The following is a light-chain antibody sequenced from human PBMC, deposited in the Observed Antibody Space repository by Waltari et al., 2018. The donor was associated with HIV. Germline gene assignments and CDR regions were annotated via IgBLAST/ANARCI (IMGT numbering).Light chain of an antibody. CDR3: AAWDDSLSSGM. CDR2: RNN. V-gene: IGLV1-47*01. Sequence: QSVLTQPPSASGTPGQRVTISWSGSNSKLGSNSGYWYKHLPGTTPKLLIYRNNQRPSGVPDRFSGSKSDTSASLAISGLRSEDEGDYFCAAWDDSLSSGMFGGGTRLTVL. J-gene: IGLJ3*02. CDR1: NSKLGSNS.